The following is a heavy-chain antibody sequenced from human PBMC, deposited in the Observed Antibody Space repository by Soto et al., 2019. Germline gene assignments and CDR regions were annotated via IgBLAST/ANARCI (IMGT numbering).Heavy chain of an antibody. Sequence: LRLSCAASGFTFSSYGMHWVHQAPGKGLEWVAVISYDGSNKYYADSVKGRFTISRDNSKNTLYLQMNSLRAEDTAVYYCANKREDTADYYYYYGMDVWGQGTTVTVSS. CDR2: ISYDGSNK. D-gene: IGHD1-26*01. CDR1: GFTFSSYG. J-gene: IGHJ6*02. CDR3: ANKREDTADYYYYYGMDV. V-gene: IGHV3-30*18.